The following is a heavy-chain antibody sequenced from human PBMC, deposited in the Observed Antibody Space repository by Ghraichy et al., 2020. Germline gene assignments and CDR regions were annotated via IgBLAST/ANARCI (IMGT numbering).Heavy chain of an antibody. Sequence: GGSLRLSCSASGFTFSPYAMHWVRQAPGKGLEYVSATSSNGGSTYYADSVKGRFTISSDNSKNTLYLQMISLRGEDTAVYYCVKDRGSRKTYYYYYGMDVWGQGTTVTVSS. CDR1: GFTFSPYA. CDR3: VKDRGSRKTYYYYYGMDV. D-gene: IGHD3-10*01. J-gene: IGHJ6*02. V-gene: IGHV3-64D*06. CDR2: TSSNGGST.